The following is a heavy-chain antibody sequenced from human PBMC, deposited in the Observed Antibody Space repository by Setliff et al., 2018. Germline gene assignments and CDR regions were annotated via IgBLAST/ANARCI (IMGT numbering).Heavy chain of an antibody. CDR3: ARDRDCSGGSCYSHYYYGMDV. CDR2: INAGNGNT. CDR1: GYTFTSYY. V-gene: IGHV1-3*01. D-gene: IGHD2-15*01. Sequence: GASVKVSCKASGYTFTSYYMHWVRQAPGQGLEWMGWINAGNGNTKYSQKFQGRVTITTDESTSTAYMELSSLRSEDTAVYYCARDRDCSGGSCYSHYYYGMDVWGQGATVTVSS. J-gene: IGHJ6*02.